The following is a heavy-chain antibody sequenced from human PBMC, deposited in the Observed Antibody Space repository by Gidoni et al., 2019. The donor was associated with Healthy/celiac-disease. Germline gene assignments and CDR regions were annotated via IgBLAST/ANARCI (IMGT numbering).Heavy chain of an antibody. J-gene: IGHJ6*02. D-gene: IGHD2-2*01. V-gene: IGHV3-21*01. CDR2: ISSSSSYI. CDR3: AREGGVSKQYQLLIYYYYGMDV. CDR1: GFTFSSYS. Sequence: EVQLVESGGGLVKPGGSLRLSCAASGFTFSSYSMNWVRQAPGKGLGWVSSISSSSSYIYYADSVKGRFTISRDNAKNSLYLQMNSLRAEDTAVYYCAREGGVSKQYQLLIYYYYGMDVWGQGTTVTVSS.